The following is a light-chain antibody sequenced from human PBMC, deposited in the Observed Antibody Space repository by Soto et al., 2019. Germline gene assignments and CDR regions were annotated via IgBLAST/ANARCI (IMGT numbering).Light chain of an antibody. Sequence: QSVLTQPPSASGTPGQRLSISCSGDNSNIGKNTVNWYQQLPRTAPKLLIYSNNQRPSGVPDRFSGSKSGTSASLAINGLQSQDEADYCCAAWDDSLNGLVVFGGGTKLTVL. J-gene: IGLJ2*01. V-gene: IGLV1-44*01. CDR3: AAWDDSLNGLVV. CDR1: NSNIGKNT. CDR2: SNN.